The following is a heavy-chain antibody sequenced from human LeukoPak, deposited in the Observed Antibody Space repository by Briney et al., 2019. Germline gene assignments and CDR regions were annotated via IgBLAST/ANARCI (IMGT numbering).Heavy chain of an antibody. CDR1: GFTFSSYA. Sequence: GGSLRPSCAASGFTFSSYAMSWVRQAPGKGLEWVSYISSSGSTIYYADSVKGRFTISRDNAKNSLYLQMNSLRAEDTAVYYCARDSHCSGGSCYWWHYYYGMDVWGQGTTVTVSS. J-gene: IGHJ6*02. CDR2: ISSSGSTI. CDR3: ARDSHCSGGSCYWWHYYYGMDV. D-gene: IGHD2-15*01. V-gene: IGHV3-48*04.